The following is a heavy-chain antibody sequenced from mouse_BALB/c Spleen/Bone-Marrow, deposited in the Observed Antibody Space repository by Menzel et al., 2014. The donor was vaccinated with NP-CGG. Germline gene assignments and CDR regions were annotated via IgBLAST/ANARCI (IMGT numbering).Heavy chain of an antibody. J-gene: IGHJ3*01. Sequence: VQLQQPGPELVKPGASVKMSCKASGYTFTSYVMHWVKQKPGQGLEWIGYINPXNDGTKYNEKFKGKATLTSDKSSSTAYMELSSLTSEGSAVYYCASRSTMISWFAYWGQGTLVTVSA. CDR2: INPXNDGT. CDR3: ASRSTMISWFAY. CDR1: GYTFTSYV. D-gene: IGHD2-4*01. V-gene: IGHV1-14*01.